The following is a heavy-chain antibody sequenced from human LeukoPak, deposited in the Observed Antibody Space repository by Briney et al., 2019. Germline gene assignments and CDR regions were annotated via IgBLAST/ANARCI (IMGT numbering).Heavy chain of an antibody. CDR3: ARDLRGSYYFDY. J-gene: IGHJ4*02. V-gene: IGHV4-38-2*02. D-gene: IGHD1-26*01. CDR1: GYSISSGYY. Sequence: SETLSLTCTVSGYSISSGYYWGWIRQPPGKGLEWIGSIYHSGSTYYNPSLKSRVTISVDTSKNQFSLKLSSVTAADTAVYYCARDLRGSYYFDYWGQGTLVTVSS. CDR2: IYHSGST.